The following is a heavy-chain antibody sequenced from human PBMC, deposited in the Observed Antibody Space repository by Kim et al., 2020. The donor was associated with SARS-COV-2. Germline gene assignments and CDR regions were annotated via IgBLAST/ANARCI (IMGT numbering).Heavy chain of an antibody. J-gene: IGHJ6*02. CDR2: FDPEDGET. D-gene: IGHD3-3*01. V-gene: IGHV1-24*01. Sequence: ASVKVSCKVSGYTLTELSMHWVRQAPGKGLEWMGGFDPEDGETIYAQKFQGRVTMTEDTSTDTAYMELSSLRSEDTAVYYCATVPSSGLRFLESLFKADGAYYGMDVWGQGTTVTVSS. CDR1: GYTLTELS. CDR3: ATVPSSGLRFLESLFKADGAYYGMDV.